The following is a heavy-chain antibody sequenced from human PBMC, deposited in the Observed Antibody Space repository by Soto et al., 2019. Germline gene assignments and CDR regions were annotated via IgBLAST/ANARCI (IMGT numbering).Heavy chain of an antibody. CDR2: INPSGGST. J-gene: IGHJ5*02. Sequence: GASVKVSCKASGYTFTSYYMHWVRQAPGQGLEWMGIINPSGGSTSYAQKFQGRVTMTRDTSTSTVYMELSSLRSEDTAVYYCARDALGYSSSNWFDPWGQGTLLTVSS. D-gene: IGHD6-6*01. CDR3: ARDALGYSSSNWFDP. V-gene: IGHV1-46*01. CDR1: GYTFTSYY.